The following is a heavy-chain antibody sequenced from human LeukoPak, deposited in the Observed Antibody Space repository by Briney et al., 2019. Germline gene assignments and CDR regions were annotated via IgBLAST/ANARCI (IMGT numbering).Heavy chain of an antibody. CDR2: ITSGNSK. J-gene: IGHJ4*02. V-gene: IGHV3-48*04. D-gene: IGHD5-18*01. Sequence: GGSLRLSCAASEFTFSSYSMNWVRQAPGKGLEWVSYITSGNSKSYADSVKGRSTISRDNAKNSLFLQMNSLRVEDTAVYYCARGGTRGYSPVDYWGQGILVTVSS. CDR3: ARGGTRGYSPVDY. CDR1: EFTFSSYS.